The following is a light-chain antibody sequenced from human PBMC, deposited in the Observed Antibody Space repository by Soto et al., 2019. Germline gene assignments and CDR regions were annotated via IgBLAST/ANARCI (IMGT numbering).Light chain of an antibody. CDR1: QGISTN. J-gene: IGKJ1*01. CDR2: SAS. Sequence: DIQMTQSPSSLSASVGDRVTITCRASQGISTNLAWYQQKPGKVPKLLIYSASTLQSGVPSRFSGSGSGTDFTLTISSLQPEDVANYYCQKYNSAPWTFGQGTKLEIK. CDR3: QKYNSAPWT. V-gene: IGKV1-27*01.